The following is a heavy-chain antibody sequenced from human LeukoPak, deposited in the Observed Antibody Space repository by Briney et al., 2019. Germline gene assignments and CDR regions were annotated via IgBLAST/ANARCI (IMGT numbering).Heavy chain of an antibody. CDR2: IYTSGST. V-gene: IGHV4-4*07. Sequence: SETLSLTCTVSGGSISSYYWSWIRQPAGKGLEWIGRIYTSGSTNYNPSLKSRVTMSVDTSKNQFSRKLSSVTAADTAVYYCARPPNYDILTAFDYWGQGTLVTVSS. CDR1: GGSISSYY. D-gene: IGHD3-9*01. J-gene: IGHJ4*02. CDR3: ARPPNYDILTAFDY.